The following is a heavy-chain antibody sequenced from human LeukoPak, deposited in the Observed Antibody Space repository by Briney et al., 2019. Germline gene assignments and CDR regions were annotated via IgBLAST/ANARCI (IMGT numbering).Heavy chain of an antibody. D-gene: IGHD3-10*01. Sequence: PGGSLRLSCAASGFTFDDYGMSWVRQAPGKGLEWVSGINWNGGSTGYADSVKGRFTISRDNAKNSLYLQMNSLRAEDTALYHCARDGGYGPGSYNLHYWYFDLWGRGTLVTVSS. V-gene: IGHV3-20*01. J-gene: IGHJ2*01. CDR1: GFTFDDYG. CDR2: INWNGGST. CDR3: ARDGGYGPGSYNLHYWYFDL.